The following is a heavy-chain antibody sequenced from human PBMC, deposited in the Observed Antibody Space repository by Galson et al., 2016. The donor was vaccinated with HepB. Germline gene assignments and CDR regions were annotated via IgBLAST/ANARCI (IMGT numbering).Heavy chain of an antibody. CDR3: ARDNWGSLDY. CDR1: GFTFSNYG. D-gene: IGHD7-27*01. V-gene: IGHV4-59*01. Sequence: LRLSCAASGFTFSNYGMSWVRQAPGKGLEWIGYIYNDGSGSANHNPSLKSRISISQDTSKKQFSLRLTSVTPADTAVYYCARDNWGSLDYWGQGTLFTVSS. CDR2: IYNDGSGSA. J-gene: IGHJ4*02.